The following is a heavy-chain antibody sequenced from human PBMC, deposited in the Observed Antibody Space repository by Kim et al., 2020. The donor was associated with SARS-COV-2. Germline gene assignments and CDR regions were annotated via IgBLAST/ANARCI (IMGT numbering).Heavy chain of an antibody. CDR1: GYRFTSYW. D-gene: IGHD6-6*01. J-gene: IGHJ6*02. Sequence: GESLQISCKGSGYRFTSYWIGWVRQMPGKGLAWMGIIYPGDSDTRYSPSFQGQVTISADKSISTAYLQWSSLKASDTAMYYCARHSSSSMPGYYYYGMDVWGQGTTVTVSS. V-gene: IGHV5-51*01. CDR2: IYPGDSDT. CDR3: ARHSSSSMPGYYYYGMDV.